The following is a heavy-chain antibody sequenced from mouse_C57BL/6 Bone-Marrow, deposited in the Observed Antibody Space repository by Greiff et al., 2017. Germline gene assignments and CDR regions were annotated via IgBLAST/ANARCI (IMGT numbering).Heavy chain of an antibody. V-gene: IGHV1-15*01. D-gene: IGHD2-4*01. CDR2: IDPETGGT. J-gene: IGHJ1*03. CDR1: GYTFTDYE. Sequence: QVQLQQSGAELVRPGASVTLSCKASGYTFTDYEMHWVKQTPVHGLEWIGAIDPETGGTAYNQKFKGKAILTADKSSSTAYMELRSLTSEDSAVSYCTQTPLSYDLSWCFDVWGTGTTVTVSS. CDR3: TQTPLSYDLSWCFDV.